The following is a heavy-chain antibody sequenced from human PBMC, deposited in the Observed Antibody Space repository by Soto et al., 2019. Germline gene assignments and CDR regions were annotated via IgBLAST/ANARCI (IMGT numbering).Heavy chain of an antibody. Sequence: SETLSLTCGVSGDSVSSVNWWSWVRQAPGEGLEWIGEVYHSGTTNYNPSLTGRVTMSVDKSKNQFSLNLTSVTAADTAVYYCARLTGFFTISTFDPWGQGTLVTVSS. CDR2: VYHSGTT. CDR1: GDSVSSVNW. D-gene: IGHD2-8*01. V-gene: IGHV4-4*02. CDR3: ARLTGFFTISTFDP. J-gene: IGHJ5*02.